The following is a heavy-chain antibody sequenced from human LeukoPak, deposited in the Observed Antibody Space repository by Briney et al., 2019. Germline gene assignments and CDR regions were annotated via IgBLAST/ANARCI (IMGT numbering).Heavy chain of an antibody. J-gene: IGHJ6*02. V-gene: IGHV3-30*18. CDR2: NSHDGRNK. CDR3: AKGQWLMFGDYYYGLDV. Sequence: PGRSPRLSCAASEFTFSSYAMHWVRQAPGKGLEWVAVNSHDGRNKYYADSVKGRFTVSRDNSKNTLYLQMNSLRAEDTAVYFCAKGQWLMFGDYYYGLDVWGQGTTVTVSS. D-gene: IGHD6-19*01. CDR1: EFTFSSYA.